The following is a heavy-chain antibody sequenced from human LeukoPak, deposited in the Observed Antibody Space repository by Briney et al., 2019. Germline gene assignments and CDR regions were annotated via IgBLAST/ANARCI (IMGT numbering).Heavy chain of an antibody. Sequence: GGSLRLSCAASGFTFSNAWMSWVRQAPGKGLEWVGRIKSKTDGGTTDYAAPVKGRFTISRDASKNTLYLQMNSLKTEDTAVYYCTTDLEYKTSYFDYWGQGTLVTVSS. D-gene: IGHD2/OR15-2a*01. CDR2: IKSKTDGGTT. CDR3: TTDLEYKTSYFDY. CDR1: GFTFSNAW. J-gene: IGHJ4*02. V-gene: IGHV3-15*01.